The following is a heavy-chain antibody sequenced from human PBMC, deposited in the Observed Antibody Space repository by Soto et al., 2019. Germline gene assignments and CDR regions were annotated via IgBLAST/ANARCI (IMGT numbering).Heavy chain of an antibody. CDR2: IVVGSGNT. CDR3: SSSIYYYDVMSF. V-gene: IGHV1-58*01. J-gene: IGHJ6*02. CDR1: GITFTSSA. Sequence: SVKLSCKASGITFTSSAVQWGRQARGQRLEWIGWIVVGSGNTNYAQKFQERVTITRDMSTSTAYMELRSLRSEDTAVYYFSSSIYYYDVMSFCGQGTTVTGS.